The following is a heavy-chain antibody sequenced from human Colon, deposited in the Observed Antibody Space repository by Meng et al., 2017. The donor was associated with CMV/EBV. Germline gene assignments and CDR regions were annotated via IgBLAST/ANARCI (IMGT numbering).Heavy chain of an antibody. D-gene: IGHD3-3*01. CDR3: AKDIGARPHDFWSGYYTDYYYGMDV. CDR2: ISSSGSTI. CDR1: GFTFSDYY. V-gene: IGHV3-11*01. Sequence: GESLKISCAASGFTFSDYYMTWIRQAPGKGLEWISYISSSGSTISYADSVKGRFTISRDNAKNSLYLEMNSLRAEDTAVYYCAKDIGARPHDFWSGYYTDYYYGMDVWGQGTTVTVSS. J-gene: IGHJ6*02.